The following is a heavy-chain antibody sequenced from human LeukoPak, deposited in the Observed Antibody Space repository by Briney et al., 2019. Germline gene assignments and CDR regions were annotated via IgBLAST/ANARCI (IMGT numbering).Heavy chain of an antibody. J-gene: IGHJ5*02. CDR1: GFTFGSYA. D-gene: IGHD6-13*01. V-gene: IGHV3-23*01. CDR3: TKGSSSWYVGSWFDP. Sequence: GGSLRLSCAASGFTFGSYAMTWVRQAPGKGLEWVSSISGSGGGTDSADSVKGRFTISRDNSKNTLYLQMNSLRAEDTAVYYCTKGSSSWYVGSWFDPWGQGTLATVSS. CDR2: ISGSGGGT.